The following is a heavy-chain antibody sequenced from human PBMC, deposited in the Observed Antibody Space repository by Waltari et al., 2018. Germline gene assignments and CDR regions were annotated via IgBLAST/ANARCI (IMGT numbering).Heavy chain of an antibody. J-gene: IGHJ3*02. V-gene: IGHV4-38-2*01. CDR1: GDSLSSNLF. CDR2: IYYSGVT. Sequence: QVQLRESGPGLVTPSETLSLTCVISGDSLSSNLFWGWIRQSPEKGLEWIGNIYYSGVTYYSPFLKSRVFISIDTPRRQFSLKLTSVTAADTAVYYCARVLTTGTVAFDIWGQGTLVTVSS. CDR3: ARVLTTGTVAFDI. D-gene: IGHD1-7*01.